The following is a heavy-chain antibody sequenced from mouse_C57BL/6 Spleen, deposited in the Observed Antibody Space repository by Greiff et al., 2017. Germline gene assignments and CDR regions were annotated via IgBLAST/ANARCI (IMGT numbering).Heavy chain of an antibody. D-gene: IGHD3-2*02. Sequence: EVKLVESGGGLVKPGGSLKLSCAASGFTFGSYTMSWVRQTPEKRLEWVATISGGGGNTYYPDSVKGRFTISRDNAKNTLYLQMSSLRSEDTALYYCARQQLRLRDYAMDYWGQGTSVTVSS. V-gene: IGHV5-9*01. J-gene: IGHJ4*01. CDR2: ISGGGGNT. CDR3: ARQQLRLRDYAMDY. CDR1: GFTFGSYT.